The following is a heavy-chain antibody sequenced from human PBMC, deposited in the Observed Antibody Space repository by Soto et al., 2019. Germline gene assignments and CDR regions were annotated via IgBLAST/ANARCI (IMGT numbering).Heavy chain of an antibody. CDR1: GFTFSTYW. CDR2: INSDGGRT. J-gene: IGHJ5*02. D-gene: IGHD1-26*01. V-gene: IGHV3-74*01. Sequence: EVQLVESGGGLVQPGGSLRLSCAASGFTFSTYWMHWVRQAPGKGLVWVSRINSDGGRTSNADSVKGRFTISRDNAKNMLYLQMNSLRAEDTAVYYCARGARDRGGSYPRYSWFDPWGQGTLVTVSS. CDR3: ARGARDRGGSYPRYSWFDP.